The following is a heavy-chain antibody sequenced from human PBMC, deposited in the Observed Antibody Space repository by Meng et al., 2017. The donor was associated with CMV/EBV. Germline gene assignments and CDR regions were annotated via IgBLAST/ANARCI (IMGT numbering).Heavy chain of an antibody. CDR1: GFTFSSYG. CDR3: AKVGYIVDAFDI. V-gene: IGHV3-33*06. Sequence: GESLKISCAASGFTFSSYGMHWVRQAPGKGLEWVAVIWYDGSNKYYADSVKGRFTISRDNSKNTLYLQMNSLRAEDTAVYYCAKVGYIVDAFDIWGQGTMVTVSS. D-gene: IGHD2-15*01. J-gene: IGHJ3*02. CDR2: IWYDGSNK.